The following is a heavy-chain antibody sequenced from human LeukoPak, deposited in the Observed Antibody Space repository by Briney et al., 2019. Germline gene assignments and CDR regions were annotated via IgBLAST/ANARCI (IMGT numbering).Heavy chain of an antibody. CDR2: INPSGGST. V-gene: IGHV1-46*01. J-gene: IGHJ3*02. CDR3: ARRATAMESDAFDI. Sequence: PAASVKVSCKASGYTFTSYNMHWVRQAPGQGLEWMGIINPSGGSTSSAQKFQGRVTMTRDMSTSTVYMELSSLRSAETAVYYCARRATAMESDAFDIWGQGTMVTVSS. CDR1: GYTFTSYN. D-gene: IGHD5-12*01.